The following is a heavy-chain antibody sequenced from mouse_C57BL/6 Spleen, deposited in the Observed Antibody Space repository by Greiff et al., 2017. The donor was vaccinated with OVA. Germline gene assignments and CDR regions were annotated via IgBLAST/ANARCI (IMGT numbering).Heavy chain of an antibody. CDR3: ARDFGSSTYAMDY. CDR2: IYPRGGNI. V-gene: IGHV1-81*01. Sequence: QVQLLQSGAELARPGASVKLSCKASGYTFTSYAISWVSQRTGQGLEWIAEIYPRGGNIYYNETFKGKATLPADKASSTAYMELRSLTSEDSAVYFCARDFGSSTYAMDYWGQGTSVTVSS. D-gene: IGHD1-1*01. J-gene: IGHJ4*01. CDR1: GYTFTSYA.